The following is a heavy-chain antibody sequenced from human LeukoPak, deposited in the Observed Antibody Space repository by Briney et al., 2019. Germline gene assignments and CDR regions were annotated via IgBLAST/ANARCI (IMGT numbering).Heavy chain of an antibody. V-gene: IGHV4-4*02. CDR1: GGSISSSNW. CDR3: ARGGDDLGDYFDY. CDR2: IYHTGGT. J-gene: IGHJ4*02. D-gene: IGHD3-16*01. Sequence: SGTLSLTCAVSGGSISSSNWWSWVRQPPGKGLEWIGEIYHTGGTNYNPSLKSRVTISIDKSKKDFSLKLSSVTAADTAVYYCARGGDDLGDYFDYWGQGALVTVSS.